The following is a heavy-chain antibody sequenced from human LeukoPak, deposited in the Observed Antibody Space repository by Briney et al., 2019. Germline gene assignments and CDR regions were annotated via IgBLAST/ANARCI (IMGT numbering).Heavy chain of an antibody. CDR2: INXXXRT. Sequence: PSETLSLTCAVYGGSLSNYYWXXXRXPXGRXXXXXGEINXXXRTXYNPXXXXRVTVXVXTSKNQFSLRLTSVTATDTAVYYCARRWNYGRNYYIDVWGNGATVSVSS. CDR3: ARRWNYGRNYYIDV. V-gene: IGHV4-34*01. J-gene: IGHJ6*03. CDR1: GGSLSNYY. D-gene: IGHD1-7*01.